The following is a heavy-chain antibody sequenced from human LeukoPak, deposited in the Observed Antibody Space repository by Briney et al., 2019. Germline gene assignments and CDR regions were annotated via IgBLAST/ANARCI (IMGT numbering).Heavy chain of an antibody. J-gene: IGHJ3*02. CDR2: IKQDGSEK. Sequence: GGSLRLSCAASGFTFSSYWMSWVRQAPGKGLEWVANIKQDGSEKYYVDSVKGRFTISRDNAKNSLYLQMNSLRAEDTAVYYCARGSASSWYAFDIWGQGTMVTVSS. CDR1: GFTFSSYW. V-gene: IGHV3-7*01. CDR3: ARGSASSWYAFDI. D-gene: IGHD6-13*01.